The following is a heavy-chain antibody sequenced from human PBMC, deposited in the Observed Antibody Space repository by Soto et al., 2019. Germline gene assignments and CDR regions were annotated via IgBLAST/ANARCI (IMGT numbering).Heavy chain of an antibody. J-gene: IGHJ4*02. Sequence: QITLKESGPTLVKPTQTLTLNCTFSGFSLSSTRMAVGWIRQHPGKALEWLALIYWDDDKRYSPFLNSRLTITTDSSKNQVVLTMSNIDPVDTARYYCALSVVAGLGYYFDYWGQGTLVTVSS. V-gene: IGHV2-5*02. CDR3: ALSVVAGLGYYFDY. CDR2: IYWDDDK. D-gene: IGHD6-19*01. CDR1: GFSLSSTRMA.